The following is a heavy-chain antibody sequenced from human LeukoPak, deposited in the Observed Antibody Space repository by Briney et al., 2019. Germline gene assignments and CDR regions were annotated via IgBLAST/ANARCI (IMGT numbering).Heavy chain of an antibody. Sequence: PGGSLRLSCAASGFTFSDYYMSWFRQAPGKGLEWVSYISSSGSTISYADSVKGRFTISRDNAKNSLYLQMDSLRAEDTAVYYCRGCSSTSCYDYWGQGTLVTVSS. D-gene: IGHD2-2*01. V-gene: IGHV3-11*01. CDR3: RGCSSTSCYDY. CDR2: ISSSGSTI. J-gene: IGHJ4*02. CDR1: GFTFSDYY.